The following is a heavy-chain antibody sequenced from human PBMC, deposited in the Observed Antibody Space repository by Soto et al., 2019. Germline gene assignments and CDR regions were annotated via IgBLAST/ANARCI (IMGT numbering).Heavy chain of an antibody. CDR1: GFTFSSYS. CDR3: ARHTISSSDYMDV. J-gene: IGHJ6*03. Sequence: GGSLRLSCAASGFTFSSYSMNWVRQAPGKGLEWVSYISSSSSTIYYADSVKGRFTISRDNAKNSLYLQMNSLRAEDTAVYYCARHTISSSDYMDVWGKGTTVTVSS. V-gene: IGHV3-48*01. CDR2: ISSSSSTI. D-gene: IGHD6-6*01.